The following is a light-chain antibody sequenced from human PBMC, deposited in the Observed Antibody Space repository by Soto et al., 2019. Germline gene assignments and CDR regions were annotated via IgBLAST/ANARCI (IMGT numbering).Light chain of an antibody. CDR2: DIS. CDR1: QSFRGL. V-gene: IGKV3-20*01. J-gene: IGKJ5*01. CDR3: QQYGSSEII. Sequence: EVVLTQSPVTLSLSPGERATLSCRASQSFRGLLAWYQQKPGQAPRLLIYDISSRATGIPDRFSGSVSGTDFTLTITRLEPEDFAVFYCQQYGSSEIIFGQGTRLEI.